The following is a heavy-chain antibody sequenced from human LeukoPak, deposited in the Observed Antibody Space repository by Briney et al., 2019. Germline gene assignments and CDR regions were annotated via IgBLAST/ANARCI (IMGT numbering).Heavy chain of an antibody. CDR2: ISGSGGTT. CDR3: AKDYGGARIAIAFDI. J-gene: IGHJ3*02. Sequence: GVPLTLSCAPSIFTYNNYAMIWLPQAPGKALEGVSAISGSGGTTYYADSVKGRFTISRDNSKNTLYLQMSSLRAEDTAVYYCAKDYGGARIAIAFDIWGQGTMVTVSS. V-gene: IGHV3-23*01. CDR1: IFTYNNYA. D-gene: IGHD3-16*01.